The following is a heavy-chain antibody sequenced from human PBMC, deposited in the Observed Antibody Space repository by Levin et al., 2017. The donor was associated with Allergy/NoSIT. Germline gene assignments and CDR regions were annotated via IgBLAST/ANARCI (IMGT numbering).Heavy chain of an antibody. D-gene: IGHD7-27*01. J-gene: IGHJ6*02. V-gene: IGHV3-30*03. Sequence: KGLEWVALISYDGTKRYSADSVKGRFSISRDNSKNTLFLQMNSLRAEDTAVYYCATLGPGDTFYGMDVWGQGTTVTVSS. CDR3: ATLGPGDTFYGMDV. CDR2: ISYDGTKR.